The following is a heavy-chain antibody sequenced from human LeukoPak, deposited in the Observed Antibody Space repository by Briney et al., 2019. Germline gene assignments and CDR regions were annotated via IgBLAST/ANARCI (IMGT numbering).Heavy chain of an antibody. CDR2: IRAYNGNT. D-gene: IGHD3-3*01. V-gene: IGHV1-18*01. J-gene: IGHJ6*03. Sequence: ASVKVSCKASGYTFTSYGISWVRQAPGQGLEGMGWIRAYNGNTNYAQKLQGRVTMTTDTSTSTAYMELRSLRSDDTAVYYCARVRFLEWLTGVYYYYYMDVWGKGTTVTVSS. CDR1: GYTFTSYG. CDR3: ARVRFLEWLTGVYYYYYMDV.